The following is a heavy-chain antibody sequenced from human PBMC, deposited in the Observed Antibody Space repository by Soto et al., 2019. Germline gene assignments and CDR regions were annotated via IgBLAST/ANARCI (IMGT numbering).Heavy chain of an antibody. CDR3: AKGRSYYYYYGVDV. V-gene: IGHV3-23*01. Sequence: GGSLRLSCAASGFTFSSYSMNWVRQAPGKGLEWVSYIIDSGASTYYADSVKGRFTISRDNSKSTLYLQMNSLRAEDTALYYCAKGRSYYYYYGVDVWGQGTTVTVSS. J-gene: IGHJ6*02. CDR1: GFTFSSYS. CDR2: IIDSGAST.